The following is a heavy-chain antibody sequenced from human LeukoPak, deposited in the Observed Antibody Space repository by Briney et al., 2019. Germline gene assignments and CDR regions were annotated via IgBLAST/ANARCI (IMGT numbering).Heavy chain of an antibody. CDR1: GGSISSGDYY. J-gene: IGHJ3*02. V-gene: IGHV4-30-4*08. Sequence: SQTLSLTCTVSGGSISSGDYYWSWIRQPPGKDLEWIGYIYYSGSTYYNPSLRSRVTLSVDTSKNQFSLKLSSGTAADTAVYYCARDPDLSPGYYFEGFDIWGQGTMVTVSS. CDR2: IYYSGST. D-gene: IGHD3-22*01. CDR3: ARDPDLSPGYYFEGFDI.